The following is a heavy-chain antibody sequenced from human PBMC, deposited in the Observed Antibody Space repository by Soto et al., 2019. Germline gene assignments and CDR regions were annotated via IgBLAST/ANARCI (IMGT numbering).Heavy chain of an antibody. J-gene: IGHJ4*02. Sequence: QVQLVESGGGVVQPGRSLRLSCAASGFTFSSYAIHWVRQAPGKGLEWVAVISSDGKDKYSADSMKGRFAISRDNSKNTLYLQMNSLRAEDTAVYYCAKDSGRGSADCYFDYWGQGTLVTVSS. CDR2: ISSDGKDK. V-gene: IGHV3-30*18. CDR1: GFTFSSYA. D-gene: IGHD3-10*01. CDR3: AKDSGRGSADCYFDY.